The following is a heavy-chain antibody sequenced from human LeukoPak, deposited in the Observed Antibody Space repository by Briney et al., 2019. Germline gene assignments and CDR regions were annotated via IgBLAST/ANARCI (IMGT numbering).Heavy chain of an antibody. CDR2: ISAYNGNT. D-gene: IGHD1-26*01. V-gene: IGHV1-18*01. CDR1: GYTFTSYG. CDR3: ATIDVGASFRFDP. Sequence: ASVKVSCKASGYTFTSYGISWVRQAPGQGLEWMGWISAYNGNTNYAQKFQGRVTMTEDTSTDTAYMELSSLRSEDTAVYYCATIDVGASFRFDPWGQGTLVTVSS. J-gene: IGHJ5*02.